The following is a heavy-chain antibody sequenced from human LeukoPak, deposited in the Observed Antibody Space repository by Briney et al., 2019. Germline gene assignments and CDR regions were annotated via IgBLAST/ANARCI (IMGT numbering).Heavy chain of an antibody. CDR3: ARISYGGQSDY. CDR1: GFTFSSYG. J-gene: IGHJ4*02. Sequence: RSGGSLRLYCAASGFTFSSYGMHWVRQAPGKGLEWVAVISYDGSNKYYADSVKGRFTISRDNSKNTLYLQMNSLRAEDTAVYYCARISYGGQSDYWGQGTLVTVSS. D-gene: IGHD4-23*01. CDR2: ISYDGSNK. V-gene: IGHV3-30*03.